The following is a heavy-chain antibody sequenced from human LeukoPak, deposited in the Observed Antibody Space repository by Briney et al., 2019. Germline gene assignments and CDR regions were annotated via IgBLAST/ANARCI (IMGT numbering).Heavy chain of an antibody. J-gene: IGHJ4*02. Sequence: GGSLRLSCAASGFTFSSYSMNWVRQAPGKGLEWVSVIYSGGSTYYADSVKSRFTISRDNSKNTLYLQMNSLRAEDTAVYYCARVIPPNYGDFLWGQGTLVTVSS. V-gene: IGHV3-53*01. D-gene: IGHD4-17*01. CDR2: IYSGGST. CDR3: ARVIPPNYGDFL. CDR1: GFTFSSYS.